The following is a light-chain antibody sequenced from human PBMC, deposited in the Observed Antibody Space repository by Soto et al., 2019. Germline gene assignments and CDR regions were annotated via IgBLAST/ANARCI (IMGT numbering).Light chain of an antibody. V-gene: IGKV3-20*01. CDR3: QQYGSSPPT. CDR2: GAS. Sequence: EIVLTQSPGTLSLSPGERATLSCRASQSVSSSYLAWYQQKPGQAPRLLIYGASSRATGIPDRFSGSGSGTEFTPTISRLEPEDFAVSYCQQYGSSPPTFGQGTKVEIK. J-gene: IGKJ1*01. CDR1: QSVSSSY.